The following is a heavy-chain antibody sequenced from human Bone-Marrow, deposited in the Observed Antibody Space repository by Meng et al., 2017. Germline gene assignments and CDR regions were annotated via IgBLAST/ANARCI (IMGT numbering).Heavy chain of an antibody. D-gene: IGHD2/OR15-2a*01. CDR1: GGSISSGGYS. J-gene: IGHJ5*02. CDR2: IYHSGST. V-gene: IGHV4-30-2*01. CDR3: ARARTTNQSKYRNAYNWFDP. Sequence: QPQLQESGPGLVKPSQTLSLTFAASGGSISSGGYSWSWIRQPPGKGLEWIGYIYHSGSTHYNPSLKSRVIMSVDTSKNQFSLKLYSVTAADTAVYYCARARTTNQSKYRNAYNWFDPWGQGTLVTVSS.